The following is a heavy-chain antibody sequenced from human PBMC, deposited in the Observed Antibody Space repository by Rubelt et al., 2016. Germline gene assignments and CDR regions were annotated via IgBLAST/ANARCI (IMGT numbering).Heavy chain of an antibody. CDR2: IIPIFGTA. CDR3: ASREQRGRLDY. CDR1: GGTFRSYA. D-gene: IGHD6-25*01. V-gene: IGHV1-69*01. J-gene: IGHJ4*02. Sequence: VQLVQSGAEVKKPGSSVKVSCKASGGTFRSYAISWVRQAPGHGLEWMGGIIPIFGTATYAQKVQGRVTIIADESTSTCYRGLSRSRWEDTAGYYCASREQRGRLDYWGQGTLVTVSS.